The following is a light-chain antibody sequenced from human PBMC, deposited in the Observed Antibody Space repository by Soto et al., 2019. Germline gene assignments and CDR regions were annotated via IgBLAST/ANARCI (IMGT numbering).Light chain of an antibody. Sequence: DIQRTQSPSTLSASVGERGTITCRARRSISSWLAWYQQKPVKAPKLLXYAAASLQSGVPSSFSGSGSGTDFTLTISSLQPEDYANYYCQQSYSPHPVTFAQGTQLDIK. J-gene: IGKJ5*01. CDR3: QQSYSPHPVT. CDR1: RSISSW. CDR2: AAA. V-gene: IGKV1-39*01.